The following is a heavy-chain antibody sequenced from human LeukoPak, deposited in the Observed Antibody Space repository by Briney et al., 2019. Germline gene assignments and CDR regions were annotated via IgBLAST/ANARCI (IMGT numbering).Heavy chain of an antibody. CDR2: ISAYNGNT. V-gene: IGHV1-18*01. J-gene: IGHJ4*02. Sequence: ASVKVSCKASGYTFTSYGISWVRQAPGQGLEWMGWISAYNGNTNYAQKLQGRVTMTTDTSTSTAYMELRSLRSDDTAVYYCARGLELLKVPGAFYYFDYWGQGTLVTVSS. CDR1: GYTFTSYG. CDR3: ARGLELLKVPGAFYYFDY. D-gene: IGHD1-7*01.